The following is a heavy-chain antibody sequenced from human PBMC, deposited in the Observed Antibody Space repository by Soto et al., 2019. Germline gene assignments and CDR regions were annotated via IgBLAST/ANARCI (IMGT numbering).Heavy chain of an antibody. J-gene: IGHJ5*02. Sequence: PSETLSLTCTVSGASVSTGAYYWGWVRQRPGRGLEWIGYVYESGYTYYNMSLKSRLTISLDRSNNQFSLGLTSVTAADTAVYYCVRALRHTAMIYPWFCPWGQGTLVTVSS. CDR2: VYESGYT. CDR3: VRALRHTAMIYPWFCP. D-gene: IGHD5-18*01. CDR1: GASVSTGAYY. V-gene: IGHV4-31*03.